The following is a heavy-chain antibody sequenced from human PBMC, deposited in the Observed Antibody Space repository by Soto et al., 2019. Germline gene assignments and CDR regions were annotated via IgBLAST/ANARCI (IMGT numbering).Heavy chain of an antibody. V-gene: IGHV3-23*01. J-gene: IGHJ4*02. CDR1: GFTFNNYA. CDR2: ISNNGGST. D-gene: IGHD3-3*02. Sequence: EVQLLESGGDLVQPGGSLRISCAASGFTFNNYAMGWVRQAPGKGLEWVSTISNNGGSTNYADSVKSRFTVSRDKSKYTLHLQMNSLRVYGTAVYYCVKVRLARGFVYRGQGTLLTVSS. CDR3: VKVRLARGFVY.